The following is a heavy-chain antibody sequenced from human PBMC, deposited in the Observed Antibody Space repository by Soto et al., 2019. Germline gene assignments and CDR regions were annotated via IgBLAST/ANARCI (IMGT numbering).Heavy chain of an antibody. J-gene: IGHJ4*02. CDR3: AKDRGWWLDY. Sequence: QVHLVESGGGVVQPGRSLRLSCAASGFNFRGFGMHWVRQAPVKGLEWLARISYDGSNKYYADSVKGRFTISRDKSKNTLHLQMDSLRAEDTDLYYCAKDRGWWLDYWGQGTLVTVSS. CDR2: ISYDGSNK. D-gene: IGHD2-15*01. V-gene: IGHV3-30*18. CDR1: GFNFRGFG.